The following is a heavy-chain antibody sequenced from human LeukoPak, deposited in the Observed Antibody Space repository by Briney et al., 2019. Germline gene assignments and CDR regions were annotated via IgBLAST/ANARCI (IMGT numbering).Heavy chain of an antibody. CDR2: ISSSSSYI. CDR3: VRACGGDCYLADY. CDR1: GFTFISYS. D-gene: IGHD2-21*02. V-gene: IGHV3-21*01. Sequence: GGSLRLSFAASGFTFISYSMSWVRQAPGKGLEWVSSISSSSSYIYYADSVKGRFTISRDYAKNSLYLQMNSLRAEDTAVYYCVRACGGDCYLADYWGQGTLVTVSS. J-gene: IGHJ4*02.